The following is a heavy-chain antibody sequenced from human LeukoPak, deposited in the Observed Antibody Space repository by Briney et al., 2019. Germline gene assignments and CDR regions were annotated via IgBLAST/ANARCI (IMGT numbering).Heavy chain of an antibody. CDR1: GFTFSSYW. CDR2: IKQDGSEK. J-gene: IGHJ4*02. Sequence: GGSLRLSCAASGFTFSSYWMSWVRQAPGKGLEWVANIKQDGSEKYYVDSVKGRFTISRDNAKNSLYLQMNSLRAEDTAVYYCARDPTDDYVWGSYRYFGYWGQGTLVTVSS. D-gene: IGHD3-16*02. V-gene: IGHV3-7*01. CDR3: ARDPTDDYVWGSYRYFGY.